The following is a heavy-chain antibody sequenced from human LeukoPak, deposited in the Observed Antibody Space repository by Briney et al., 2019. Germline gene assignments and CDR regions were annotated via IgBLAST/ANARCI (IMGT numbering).Heavy chain of an antibody. D-gene: IGHD2-2*02. CDR3: ARGDIVVVPAAIYYYYYMDV. CDR1: GYTFTSYA. J-gene: IGHJ6*03. V-gene: IGHV7-4-1*02. Sequence: RASVKVSCKASGYTFTSYAMNWVRQAPGQGLEWMGWINTNTGNPTYAQGFTGRFVFSLDTSVSTAYLQISSLKAEDTAVYYCARGDIVVVPAAIYYYYYMDVWGKGTTVTVSS. CDR2: INTNTGNP.